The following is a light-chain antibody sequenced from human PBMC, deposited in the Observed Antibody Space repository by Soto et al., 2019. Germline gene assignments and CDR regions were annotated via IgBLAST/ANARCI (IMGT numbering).Light chain of an antibody. CDR2: GAA. Sequence: EIVMTQSPATLSVSPGERATLSCRASQSVFSSLAWFQQKPGQAPRLLIYGAATRATGIPARFSGSGSGTEFTLTISSLQSEDFPIYYCQQYHNWPAFGQGTKVEIK. J-gene: IGKJ1*01. CDR3: QQYHNWPA. CDR1: QSVFSS. V-gene: IGKV3-15*01.